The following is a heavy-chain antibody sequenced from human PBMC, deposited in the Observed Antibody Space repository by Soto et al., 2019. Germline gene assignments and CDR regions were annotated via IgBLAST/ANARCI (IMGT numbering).Heavy chain of an antibody. D-gene: IGHD2-15*01. CDR1: GGSFSDYY. Sequence: SETLSLTCGVSGGSFSDYYLSWIRQSPGKGLEWIGEINHSGSTNYNPSLKSRVTISVDTSKNQFSLKLSSVTAADTAVYYCARGPGATEIYCSGGSCYVDYWGQGTLVTVSS. CDR2: INHSGST. V-gene: IGHV4-34*01. CDR3: ARGPGATEIYCSGGSCYVDY. J-gene: IGHJ4*02.